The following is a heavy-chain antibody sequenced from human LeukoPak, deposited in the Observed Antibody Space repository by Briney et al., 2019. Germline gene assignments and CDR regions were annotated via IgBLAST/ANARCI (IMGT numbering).Heavy chain of an antibody. V-gene: IGHV3-33*01. CDR3: ARGGMYCSSTSCYNYYYYMDV. J-gene: IGHJ6*03. CDR1: GFTFSSYG. CDR2: IWYDGSNK. D-gene: IGHD2-2*02. Sequence: GGSLRLSCAASGFTFSSYGMHWVRQAPGKGLEWVAVIWYDGSNKCYADSVKGRFTISRDNSKNTLYLQMNSLRAEDTAVYYCARGGMYCSSTSCYNYYYYMDVWGKGTTVTVSS.